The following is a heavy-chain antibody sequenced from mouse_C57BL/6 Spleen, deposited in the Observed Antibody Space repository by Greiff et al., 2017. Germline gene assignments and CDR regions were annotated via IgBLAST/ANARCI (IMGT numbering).Heavy chain of an antibody. CDR1: GFTFSSYG. J-gene: IGHJ4*01. D-gene: IGHD2-3*01. CDR2: ISSGGSYT. Sequence: EVKLVESGGDLVKPGGSLKLSCAASGFTFSSYGMSWVRQTPDKRLEWVATISSGGSYTYYPDSVKGRFTISRDKAKNTLYLQMSSLKSEDTAMYYCARRDGAYYAMDYWGQGTSVTVSS. CDR3: ARRDGAYYAMDY. V-gene: IGHV5-6*02.